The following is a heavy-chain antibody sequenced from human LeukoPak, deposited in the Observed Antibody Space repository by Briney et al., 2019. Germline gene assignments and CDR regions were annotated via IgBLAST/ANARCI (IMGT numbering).Heavy chain of an antibody. Sequence: SETLSLTCTVSGGSISSYYWSWIRQPPGKGLEWIGYIYYSGSTNYNPSLKSRVTISVDTSKNQFSLRLSSVTAADTAVYYCVRVGYDILVGPDYWGQGTLVTVSS. CDR3: VRVGYDILVGPDY. D-gene: IGHD3-9*01. CDR1: GGSISSYY. J-gene: IGHJ4*02. V-gene: IGHV4-59*01. CDR2: IYYSGST.